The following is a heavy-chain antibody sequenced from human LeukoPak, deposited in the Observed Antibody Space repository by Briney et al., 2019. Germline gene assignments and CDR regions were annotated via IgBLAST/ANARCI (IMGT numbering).Heavy chain of an antibody. Sequence: PWGFLRLSLAGSGFTLSGYPMDWVRPASGKGLEYVSAITSDGGGTYYASSVRGRFTISRDNSMNTLYLQMGGLRDEDMAVYYCARLLSSGSTRRIYEYWGQGTLVTVSS. V-gene: IGHV3-64*01. D-gene: IGHD6-6*01. CDR2: ITSDGGGT. CDR3: ARLLSSGSTRRIYEY. CDR1: GFTLSGYP. J-gene: IGHJ4*02.